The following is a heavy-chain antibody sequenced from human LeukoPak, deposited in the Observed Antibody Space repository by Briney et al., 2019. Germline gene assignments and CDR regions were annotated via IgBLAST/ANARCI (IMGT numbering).Heavy chain of an antibody. V-gene: IGHV4-61*05. CDR3: ARRSSYGNDY. D-gene: IGHD5-18*01. Sequence: TSETLSLTCTVSGGSISGSSYYWGWIRQPPGKGLEWIGYIYSSGNTNYNPSLKSRVTISVDRSKNQFSLKLSSVTTADTAVYYCARRSSYGNDYWGQGTLVTVSS. CDR2: IYSSGNT. CDR1: GGSISGSSYY. J-gene: IGHJ4*02.